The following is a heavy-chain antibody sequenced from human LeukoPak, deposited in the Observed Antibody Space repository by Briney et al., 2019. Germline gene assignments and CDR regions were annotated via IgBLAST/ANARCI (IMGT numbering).Heavy chain of an antibody. CDR2: IIPIFGTA. CDR3: ARVNGDYVQEGYLDY. D-gene: IGHD4-17*01. CDR1: GGTFSSYA. V-gene: IGHV1-69*13. J-gene: IGHJ4*02. Sequence: SVKVSCKASGGTFSSYAISWVRQAPGQGLEWMGGIIPIFGTANYAQKFQGRVTITADESTSTAYMELSSLRSEDTAVYYCARVNGDYVQEGYLDYWGQGTLVTVSS.